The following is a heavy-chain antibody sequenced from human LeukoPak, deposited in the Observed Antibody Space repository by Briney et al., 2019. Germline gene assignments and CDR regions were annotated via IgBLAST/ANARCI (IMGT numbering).Heavy chain of an antibody. V-gene: IGHV1-24*01. CDR2: FDPEDGET. CDR3: ATGEKVVVPDAFDI. Sequence: ASVKVSCKGYGYTLTELSMHWVRQAPGKGLEWMGGFDPEDGETIYARTFQGRVTMTEDTSTDTAYMELSSLRSEDTAVYYCATGEKVVVPDAFDIWGQGTMVTVSS. CDR1: GYTLTELS. J-gene: IGHJ3*02. D-gene: IGHD3-22*01.